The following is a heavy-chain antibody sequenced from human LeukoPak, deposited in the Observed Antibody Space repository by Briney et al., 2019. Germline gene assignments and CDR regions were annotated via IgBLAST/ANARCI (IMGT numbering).Heavy chain of an antibody. Sequence: GGSLRLSCAASGFTFGTYAMSWVRQAPGKGLEWVSGISGSGGSTYYADSVKGRFTISRDNSENTLYLQMNSLRAEDTAVYYCAKDPYNYGEGFFDYWGQGTLVTVSS. V-gene: IGHV3-23*01. CDR3: AKDPYNYGEGFFDY. CDR2: ISGSGGST. CDR1: GFTFGTYA. J-gene: IGHJ4*02. D-gene: IGHD5-18*01.